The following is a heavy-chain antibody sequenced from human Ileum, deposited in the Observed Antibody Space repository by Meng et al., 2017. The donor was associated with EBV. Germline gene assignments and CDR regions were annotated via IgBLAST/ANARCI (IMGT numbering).Heavy chain of an antibody. CDR3: EGWRY. Sequence: EVPLVEFGGGLVKPGGSLRLSCAASGFTFSNAWMTWVRQAPGKGLEWVGRIKSTTDGGTTDYAAPVKGRFTISRDDSKNTLFLQMDSLKTEDTAVYYCEGWRYWGQGTLVTVSS. CDR1: GFTFSNAW. V-gene: IGHV3-15*01. D-gene: IGHD2-15*01. J-gene: IGHJ4*02. CDR2: IKSTTDGGTT.